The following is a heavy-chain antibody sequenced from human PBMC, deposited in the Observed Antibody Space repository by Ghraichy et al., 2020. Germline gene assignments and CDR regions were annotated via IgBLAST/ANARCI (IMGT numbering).Heavy chain of an antibody. D-gene: IGHD4-23*01. CDR1: GFTFNFYS. CDR3: TREGFYGGFDY. CDR2: IGTTNNVI. Sequence: GGSLRLSCAASGFTFNFYSIHWVRQAPGKGLEWLSYIGTTNNVIYYADSVKGRFTISRDNAKNSVYLQMNSLRAQDTAVYYCTREGFYGGFDYWGQGTLVTVSA. J-gene: IGHJ4*02. V-gene: IGHV3-48*01.